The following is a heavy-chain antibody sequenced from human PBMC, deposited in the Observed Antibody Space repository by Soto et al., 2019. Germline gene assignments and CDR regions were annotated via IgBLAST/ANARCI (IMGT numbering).Heavy chain of an antibody. Sequence: ASVKVSCKASGYTFTSYGISWVRQAPGQGLEWMGWISAYNGNTNYAQKLQGRVTMTTDTSTSTAYMELRSLGSDDTAVYYCARDLSAYCGGDCPPDYWGQGTLVTVSS. V-gene: IGHV1-18*01. J-gene: IGHJ4*02. CDR2: ISAYNGNT. CDR3: ARDLSAYCGGDCPPDY. D-gene: IGHD2-21*02. CDR1: GYTFTSYG.